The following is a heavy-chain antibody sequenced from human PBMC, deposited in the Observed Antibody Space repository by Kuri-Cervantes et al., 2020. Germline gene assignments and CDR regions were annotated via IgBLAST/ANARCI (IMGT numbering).Heavy chain of an antibody. V-gene: IGHV3-7*03. J-gene: IGHJ4*02. D-gene: IGHD2/OR15-2a*01. Sequence: GGSLRLSCAASGFTFSSYWMSWVRQAPGKGLEWVTSIKQDGSEKYYVDSVKGRFTISRDNGKNSLHLQMNSLTAEDTAVYYCVASSVIAPFYWGQGTLVTVSS. CDR2: IKQDGSEK. CDR1: GFTFSSYW. CDR3: VASSVIAPFY.